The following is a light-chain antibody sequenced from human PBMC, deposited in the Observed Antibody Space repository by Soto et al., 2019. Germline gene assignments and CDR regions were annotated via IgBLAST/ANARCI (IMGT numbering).Light chain of an antibody. V-gene: IGLV2-23*02. CDR2: EVS. CDR3: CSYAGSTTYVV. CDR1: SSDVGRYNL. J-gene: IGLJ2*01. Sequence: QSALTQPASVSGSPGQSITISCTGTSSDVGRYNLVSWYQQHPGKAPKLIIYEVSKWPSGVSNRFSGSKSCNTAALTISGLQAEDEADYYCCSYAGSTTYVVFGGGTKLTVL.